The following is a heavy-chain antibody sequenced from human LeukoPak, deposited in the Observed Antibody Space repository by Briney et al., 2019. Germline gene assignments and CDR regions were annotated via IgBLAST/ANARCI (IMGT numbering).Heavy chain of an antibody. CDR3: ARRDSSGYYYRFDY. V-gene: IGHV3-21*01. Sequence: PGGSLRLSCAASGFTFSSYSMNWVRQAPGKGLEWVSSISSSSSYIYYADSVEGRFTISRDNAKNSLYLQMNSLRAEDTAVYYCARRDSSGYYYRFDYWGQGTLVTASS. D-gene: IGHD3-22*01. CDR1: GFTFSSYS. J-gene: IGHJ4*02. CDR2: ISSSSSYI.